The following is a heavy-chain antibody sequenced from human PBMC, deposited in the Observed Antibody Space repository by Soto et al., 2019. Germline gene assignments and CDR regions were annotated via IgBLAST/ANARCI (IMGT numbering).Heavy chain of an antibody. CDR3: AKEQGIVVVPAAIAGYYGMDV. J-gene: IGHJ6*02. D-gene: IGHD2-2*01. Sequence: GGSLRLSCAASGFTFSSYGMHWVRQAPGKGLEWVAVISYDGSNKYYADSVKGRFTISRDNSKNTLYLQMNSLRAEDTAVYYCAKEQGIVVVPAAIAGYYGMDVWGQGTTVTVSS. V-gene: IGHV3-30*18. CDR2: ISYDGSNK. CDR1: GFTFSSYG.